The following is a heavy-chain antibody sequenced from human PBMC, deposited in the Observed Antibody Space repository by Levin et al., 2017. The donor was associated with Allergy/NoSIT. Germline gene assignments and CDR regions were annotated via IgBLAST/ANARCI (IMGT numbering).Heavy chain of an antibody. V-gene: IGHV1-69*13. D-gene: IGHD3-10*01. CDR1: GGTFSSYA. CDR3: ARGAEYGSGSPQSGVYYYYGMDV. J-gene: IGHJ6*02. CDR2: IIPIFGTA. Sequence: RASVKVSCKASGGTFSSYAISWVRQAPGQGLEWMGGIIPIFGTANPPQKFQGRVTISADESTSTAYMELRGLRSEDTAVYYCARGAEYGSGSPQSGVYYYYGMDVWGQGTTVTVSS.